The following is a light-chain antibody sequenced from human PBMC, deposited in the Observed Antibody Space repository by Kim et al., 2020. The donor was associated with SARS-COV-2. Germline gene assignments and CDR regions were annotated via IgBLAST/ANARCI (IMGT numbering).Light chain of an antibody. CDR2: GNS. Sequence: QSVLTQPPSVSGAPGQRVTISCTGSSSNVGAGYDIHWYQQFPGTAPKLLVYGNSNRPSGVPDRFSGSKSGTSASLAITGLQAEDEADYYCQSYDSSPSAVIFGGGTQLTVL. V-gene: IGLV1-40*01. CDR3: QSYDSSPSAVI. J-gene: IGLJ2*01. CDR1: SSNVGAGYD.